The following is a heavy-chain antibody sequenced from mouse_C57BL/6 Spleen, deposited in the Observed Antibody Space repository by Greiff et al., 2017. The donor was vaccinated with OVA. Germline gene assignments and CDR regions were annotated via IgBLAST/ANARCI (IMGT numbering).Heavy chain of an antibody. V-gene: IGHV14-2*01. CDR2: IDPKTGET. CDR1: GFNFTAYY. D-gene: IGHD1-1*01. CDR3: AADYGSSYNAMDY. J-gene: IGHJ4*01. Sequence: VQLQQSGAELVKPGASVKLSCTASGFNFTAYYMHWVKQRTEQGLEWIGRIDPKTGETKYTPKFQGKATITADTSSNTAYLQLSSFTSEDTAVYYGAADYGSSYNAMDYWGQGTSVTVSS.